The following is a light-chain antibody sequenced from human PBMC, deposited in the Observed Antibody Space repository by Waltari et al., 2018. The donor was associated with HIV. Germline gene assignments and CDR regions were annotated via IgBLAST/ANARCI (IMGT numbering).Light chain of an antibody. CDR1: SSDVGNYNL. Sequence: QSALTQPASVSGSRGQSITISCTGTSSDVGNYNLVSWYQQHPGKAPKLIIYEVSNRPSGVSNRFSGSKSGNTASLTISGLQAEDEADYYCTSYTSTTSVIFGGGTRLTV. CDR3: TSYTSTTSVI. J-gene: IGLJ2*01. V-gene: IGLV2-14*02. CDR2: EVS.